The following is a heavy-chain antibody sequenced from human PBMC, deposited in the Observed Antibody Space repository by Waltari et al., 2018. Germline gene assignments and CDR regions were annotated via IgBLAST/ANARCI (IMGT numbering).Heavy chain of an antibody. J-gene: IGHJ5*02. CDR2: IYYSGST. CDR3: ARLTVVGATRWFDP. D-gene: IGHD1-26*01. V-gene: IGHV4-39*01. Sequence: QLHLQESGPGLVKPSETLSLTCSVPGDSINSSKYYWGWIRPPPGKGLESIGSIYYSGSTYHNPSLKSRVTMSVDTSKKEFYLKLTSVTAADTATYYCARLTVVGATRWFDPWGQGTQVTVSS. CDR1: GDSINSSKYY.